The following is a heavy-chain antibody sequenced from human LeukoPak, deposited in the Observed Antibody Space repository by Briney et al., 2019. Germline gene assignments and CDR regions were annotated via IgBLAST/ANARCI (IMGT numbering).Heavy chain of an antibody. CDR3: AKWDENFYYMDV. D-gene: IGHD1-26*01. J-gene: IGHJ6*03. CDR2: ISASGGGT. CDR1: GFTFNRYA. V-gene: IGHV3-23*01. Sequence: PGGSLRLSCVASGFTFNRYAMSWIRQPPGRGLEWVSSISASGGGTFYRSSVRGRFTISRDNSKDTVFLQMNGLRAEDTAIYFCAKWDENFYYMDVWGQGTTVTVSS.